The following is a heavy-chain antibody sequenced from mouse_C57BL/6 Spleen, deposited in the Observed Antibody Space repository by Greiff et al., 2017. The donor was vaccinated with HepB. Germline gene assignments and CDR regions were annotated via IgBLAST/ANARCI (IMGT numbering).Heavy chain of an antibody. CDR1: GFTFSSYA. J-gene: IGHJ2*01. Sequence: DVQLVESGGGLVKPGGSLKLSCAASGFTFSSYAMSWVRQTPEKRLEWVATISDGGSYTYYPDNVKGRFTISRDNAKNNLYLQMSHLKSEDTAMYYCARDLDDSYYFDYWGQGTTLTVSS. CDR3: ARDLDDSYYFDY. CDR2: ISDGGSYT. D-gene: IGHD2-4*01. V-gene: IGHV5-4*01.